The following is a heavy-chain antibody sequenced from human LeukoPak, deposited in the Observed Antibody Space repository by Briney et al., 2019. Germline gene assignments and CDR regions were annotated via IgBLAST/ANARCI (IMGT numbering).Heavy chain of an antibody. CDR1: GYSISSGNY. Sequence: SETLSLTCTLSGYSISSGNYWDWIRQPPGKGLEWIGSIYHSGSTYYNPSLKSRVTISVDTSKNQFSLKLSSVTAADTAVYYCAKRYCSSTTCYDDRGAFDYWGQGTLVTVSS. CDR3: AKRYCSSTTCYDDRGAFDY. CDR2: IYHSGST. V-gene: IGHV4-38-2*02. J-gene: IGHJ4*02. D-gene: IGHD2-2*01.